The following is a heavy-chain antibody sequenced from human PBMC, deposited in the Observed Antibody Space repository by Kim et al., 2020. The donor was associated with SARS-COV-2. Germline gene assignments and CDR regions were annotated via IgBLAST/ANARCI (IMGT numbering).Heavy chain of an antibody. J-gene: IGHJ4*02. V-gene: IGHV4-34*01. CDR2: IYPFGNT. D-gene: IGHD5-18*01. Sequence: SETLSLTCAVYGGSLSGYYWSWIRQPPGKGLEWIGEIYPFGNTYYQPSLKSRITMSLDTSKNHFSLKLSSVTDEETAMYFCARGQDTAKVGYWGQGTLVTVSS. CDR1: GGSLSGYY. CDR3: ARGQDTAKVGY.